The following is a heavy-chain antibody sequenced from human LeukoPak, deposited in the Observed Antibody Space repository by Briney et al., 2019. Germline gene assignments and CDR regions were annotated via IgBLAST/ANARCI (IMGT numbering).Heavy chain of an antibody. CDR2: ISYDGSEK. J-gene: IGHJ4*02. CDR3: AKDIVWFGELLH. Sequence: QPGGSLRLSCAASGFTFSSFNMHWVRQAPGRGLEWVAIISYDGSEKYYGDSAKGRFTISRDNSKNTLYLQMNSLRAEDTAVYYCAKDIVWFGELLHWGQGTLVTVSS. CDR1: GFTFSSFN. V-gene: IGHV3-30*18. D-gene: IGHD3-10*01.